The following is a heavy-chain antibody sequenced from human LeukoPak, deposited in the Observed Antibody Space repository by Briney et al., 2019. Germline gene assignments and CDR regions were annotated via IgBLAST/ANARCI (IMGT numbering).Heavy chain of an antibody. V-gene: IGHV3-53*01. CDR3: ARMAPGYCSSTSCGFDP. CDR2: IYSGGST. Sequence: GGSLRLSCAASGFTVSSKYMSWVREAAGNGLEWVSVIYSGGSTYYADSVKGRFTISRDNSKNTLYLQMNSLRAEDTAVYYCARMAPGYCSSTSCGFDPWGQGTLVTVSS. J-gene: IGHJ5*02. D-gene: IGHD2-2*01. CDR1: GFTVSSKY.